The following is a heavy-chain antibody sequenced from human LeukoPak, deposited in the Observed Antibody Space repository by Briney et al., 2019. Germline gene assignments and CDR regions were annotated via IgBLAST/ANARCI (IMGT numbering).Heavy chain of an antibody. D-gene: IGHD4-17*01. CDR2: IYYSGST. Sequence: SETLSLTCTVSGGSISSYYWSWIRQPLGKGLEWIGYIYYSGSTNYNPSLKSRVTISVDTSKNQFSLKLSSVTAADTAAYYCARSDYGDYYDAFDIWGQGTMVTVSS. CDR3: ARSDYGDYYDAFDI. CDR1: GGSISSYY. V-gene: IGHV4-59*01. J-gene: IGHJ3*02.